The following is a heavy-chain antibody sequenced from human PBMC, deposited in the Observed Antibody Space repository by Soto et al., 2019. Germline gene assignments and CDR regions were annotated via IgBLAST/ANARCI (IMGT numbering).Heavy chain of an antibody. D-gene: IGHD2-8*01. CDR3: ARDLCTNGVRGPLCYYYGMDV. CDR2: IWYDGSNK. Sequence: GGSLRLSCAASGFTFSSYGMHWVRQAPGKGLEWVAVIWYDGSNKYYADSVKGRFTISRDNSKNTLYLQMNSLRAEDTAVYYCARDLCTNGVRGPLCYYYGMDVWGQGTTVTVYS. CDR1: GFTFSSYG. J-gene: IGHJ6*02. V-gene: IGHV3-33*01.